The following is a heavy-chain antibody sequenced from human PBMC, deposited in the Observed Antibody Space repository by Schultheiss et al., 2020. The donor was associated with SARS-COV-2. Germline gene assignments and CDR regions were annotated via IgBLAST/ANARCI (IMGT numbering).Heavy chain of an antibody. J-gene: IGHJ5*02. CDR3: AREVNDFWSGYWKGNWFDP. CDR1: GGSISSGGYY. CDR2: IYTSGST. V-gene: IGHV4-61*08. Sequence: SETLSLTCTVSGGSISSGGYYWSWIRQHPGKGLEWIGRIYTSGSTNYNPSLKSRVTMSVDTSKNQFSLKLSSVTAADTAVYYCAREVNDFWSGYWKGNWFDPWGQGTLVTVSS. D-gene: IGHD3-3*01.